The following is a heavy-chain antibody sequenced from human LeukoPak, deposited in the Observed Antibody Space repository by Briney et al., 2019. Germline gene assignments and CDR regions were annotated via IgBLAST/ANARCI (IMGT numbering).Heavy chain of an antibody. CDR2: LYSGSST. J-gene: IGHJ4*02. CDR1: GFTVSSNY. CDR3: ARARTYGSGWWYYFDY. D-gene: IGHD6-19*01. Sequence: GGSLRLSCAASGFTVSSNYMSWVRQAPGKGLEWVSILYSGSSTYYADSVKGRFTISRDTSRNTLYLQMNSLRAEDTAIYYCARARTYGSGWWYYFDYWGQGTLVTVSS. V-gene: IGHV3-66*01.